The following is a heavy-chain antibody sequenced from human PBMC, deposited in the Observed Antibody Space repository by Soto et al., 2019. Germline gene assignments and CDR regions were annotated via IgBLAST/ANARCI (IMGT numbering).Heavy chain of an antibody. CDR1: GDSISGGDYY. V-gene: IGHV4-30-4*01. J-gene: IGHJ4*02. CDR2: IHYSGST. CDR3: ARDQRALRYFDY. Sequence: QVQLQESGPGLVKPSQTLSLTCSVSGDSISGGDYYWSWIRQPPGEALEWIGHIHYSGSTYYNASLKSLLTISLDTSKNEFSLNLSSVTAADTAVYYCARDQRALRYFDYWGQGTLVTVSS.